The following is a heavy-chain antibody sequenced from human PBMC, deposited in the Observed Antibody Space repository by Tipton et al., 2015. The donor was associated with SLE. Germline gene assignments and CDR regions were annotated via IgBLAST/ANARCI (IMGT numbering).Heavy chain of an antibody. CDR2: IYYSGST. D-gene: IGHD4-23*01. Sequence: TLSLTCTVSGGSISSSSYYWGWIRQPPGKGLEWIGYIYYSGSTNYNPSLKSRVTISVDTSKNQFSLKLSSVTAADTAVYYCARWVTPAPHWFDPWGQGTLVTVSS. CDR1: GGSISSSSYY. J-gene: IGHJ5*02. V-gene: IGHV4-61*05. CDR3: ARWVTPAPHWFDP.